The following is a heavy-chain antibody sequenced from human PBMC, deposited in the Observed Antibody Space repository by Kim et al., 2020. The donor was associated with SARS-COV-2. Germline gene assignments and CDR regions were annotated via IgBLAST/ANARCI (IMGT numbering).Heavy chain of an antibody. J-gene: IGHJ3*02. V-gene: IGHV5-10-1*01. Sequence: GESLKISCKGSGYSFTSYWISWVRQMPGKGLEWMGRIDPSDSYTNYSPSFQGHVTISADKSISTAYLQWSSLKASDTAMYYCARHEGSYFRPASNDAFDIWGQGTMVTVSS. CDR2: IDPSDSYT. CDR3: ARHEGSYFRPASNDAFDI. CDR1: GYSFTSYW. D-gene: IGHD1-26*01.